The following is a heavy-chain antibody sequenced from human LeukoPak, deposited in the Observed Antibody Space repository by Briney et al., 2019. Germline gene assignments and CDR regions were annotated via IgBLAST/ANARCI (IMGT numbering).Heavy chain of an antibody. J-gene: IGHJ4*02. CDR1: GFTFSSYG. CDR2: IRYDGSNK. V-gene: IGHV3-30*02. CDR3: ASAYYDYVWGTQGDY. D-gene: IGHD3-16*01. Sequence: GGSLRLSCAASGFTFSSYGMHWVRQAPGKGLEWVAFIRYDGSNKYYADSVKGRFTISRDNSKNTLYLQVNSLRAEDTAVHYCASAYYDYVWGTQGDYWGQGTLVTVSS.